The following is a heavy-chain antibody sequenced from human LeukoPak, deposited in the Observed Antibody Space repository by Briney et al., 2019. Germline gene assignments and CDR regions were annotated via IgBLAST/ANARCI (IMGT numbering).Heavy chain of an antibody. Sequence: ASVKVSCKASGYTFTSYGISWVRQAPGQGLEWMGWISAYNGNTNYAQKLQGRVIMTTDTSTSTAYMELRSLRSDDTAVYYCARGTGIVVVPASFGGWFDHWGQGTVVTVSS. J-gene: IGHJ5*02. CDR1: GYTFTSYG. V-gene: IGHV1-18*01. CDR2: ISAYNGNT. CDR3: ARGTGIVVVPASFGGWFDH. D-gene: IGHD2-2*01.